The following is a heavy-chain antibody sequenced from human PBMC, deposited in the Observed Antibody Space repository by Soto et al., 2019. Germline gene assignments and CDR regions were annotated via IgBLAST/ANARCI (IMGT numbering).Heavy chain of an antibody. CDR1: GYTFTSYY. V-gene: IGHV1-46*01. CDR2: INPSGGST. Sequence: ASVKVSCKASGYTFTSYYMHRVRQAPGQGLEWMGIINPSGGSTSYAQKFQGRVTMTRDTSTSTVYMELSSLRSEDTAVYYCARRSVNYYDSSGSYYFDYWGQGTLVTVSS. J-gene: IGHJ4*02. CDR3: ARRSVNYYDSSGSYYFDY. D-gene: IGHD3-22*01.